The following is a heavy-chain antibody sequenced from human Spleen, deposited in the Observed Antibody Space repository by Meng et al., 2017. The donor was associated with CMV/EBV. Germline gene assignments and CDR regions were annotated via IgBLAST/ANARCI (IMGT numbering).Heavy chain of an antibody. CDR1: RITFSNYG. CDR3: AKDTTFRPGGDYSHGLDV. D-gene: IGHD6-6*01. J-gene: IGHJ6*02. CDR2: IRYDGSNE. Sequence: GESLKISCAASRITFSNYGMHWVRQAPGKGLEWVAFIRYDGSNENYADSVKGRFTISRDNSKNTLYLQMNSLRAEDTAVYYCAKDTTFRPGGDYSHGLDVWGQGTTVTVSS. V-gene: IGHV3-30*02.